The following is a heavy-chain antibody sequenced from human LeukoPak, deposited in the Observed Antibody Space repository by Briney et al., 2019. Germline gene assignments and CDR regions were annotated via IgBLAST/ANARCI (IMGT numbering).Heavy chain of an antibody. CDR1: GCIFSSYA. D-gene: IGHD6-13*01. J-gene: IGHJ4*02. CDR2: VDGSSYNT. Sequence: GGSLRLSCAASGCIFSSYAMSWVRQAPGKGLEWVSAVDGSSYNTYYADSVRGRFTISRDNSANTLYLQMNSLRDDDTAVYYCAKDSAAAGGHDFDFWGQGTLVTVSS. V-gene: IGHV3-23*01. CDR3: AKDSAAAGGHDFDF.